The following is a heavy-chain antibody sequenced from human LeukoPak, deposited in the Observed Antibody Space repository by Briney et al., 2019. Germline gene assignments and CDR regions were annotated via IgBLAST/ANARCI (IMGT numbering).Heavy chain of an antibody. CDR3: ARDGGRRDYSDFDY. V-gene: IGHV1-2*02. J-gene: IGHJ4*02. Sequence: ASVKVSCKASGYTFTGYYMHWVRQAPGQGLEWMGWINPNSGGTNYAQKFQGRVTMTRDTSISTAYMELSRLRSDDTAVYYCARDGGRRDYSDFDYWGQGTLVTVSS. D-gene: IGHD4-11*01. CDR1: GYTFTGYY. CDR2: INPNSGGT.